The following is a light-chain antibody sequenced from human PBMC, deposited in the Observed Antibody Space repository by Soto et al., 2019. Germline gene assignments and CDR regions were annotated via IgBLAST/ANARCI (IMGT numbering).Light chain of an antibody. CDR3: QQYYDAPQT. CDR1: QSILYSSNNTNY. J-gene: IGKJ1*01. CDR2: WAS. V-gene: IGKV4-1*01. Sequence: DIVMTQSPDSLAVSLGERATINCKSSQSILYSSNNTNYLAWYQQKPGQPPKLLIYWASTRASGVPDRFSGSGSGTDFTLTISSLQAGDVAVYYCQQYYDAPQTFGQGTKVEIK.